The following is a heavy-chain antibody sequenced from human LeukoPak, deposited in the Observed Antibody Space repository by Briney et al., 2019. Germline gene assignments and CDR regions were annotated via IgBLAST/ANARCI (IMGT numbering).Heavy chain of an antibody. CDR3: ARDRTVVVPAAMRYYYYGMDV. D-gene: IGHD2-2*01. J-gene: IGHJ6*02. Sequence: PGGSLRLSCAASGFTFSNYAMNWVRQAPGKGLEWVSYISSSGSTIYYADAVKGRFTISRYNAKNSLYLQMNSLRAEDTAVYYCARDRTVVVPAAMRYYYYGMDVWGQGTTVTVSS. CDR1: GFTFSNYA. CDR2: ISSSGSTI. V-gene: IGHV3-48*03.